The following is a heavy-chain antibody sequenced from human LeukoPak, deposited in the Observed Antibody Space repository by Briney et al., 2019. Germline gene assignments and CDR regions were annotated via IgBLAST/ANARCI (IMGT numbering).Heavy chain of an antibody. CDR1: GGSISSGSYF. Sequence: PSQTLSLTCTVSGGSISSGSYFWTWIRQPAGKRLEWIGRINTSGSTNYNPSLKSRVTISVDTSKNQFSLKLSSVTAADTAVFFCAREGYTSSWYSGYYFDYWGQGTLVTVTS. V-gene: IGHV4-61*02. CDR2: INTSGST. CDR3: AREGYTSSWYSGYYFDY. J-gene: IGHJ4*02. D-gene: IGHD6-13*01.